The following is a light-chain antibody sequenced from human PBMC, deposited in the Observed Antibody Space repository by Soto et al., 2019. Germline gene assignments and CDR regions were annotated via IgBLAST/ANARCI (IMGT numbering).Light chain of an antibody. Sequence: EIWLTQSPATLSLSPGERATLSCRASQSVSSYLACYQHKPGQAPRLLSYDASNRTTGIPARFSGSGSGTDFTLTISSLEPEDFSVYYCQQRSNWLTFGGGTKVEIK. V-gene: IGKV3-11*01. CDR1: QSVSSY. J-gene: IGKJ4*01. CDR2: DAS. CDR3: QQRSNWLT.